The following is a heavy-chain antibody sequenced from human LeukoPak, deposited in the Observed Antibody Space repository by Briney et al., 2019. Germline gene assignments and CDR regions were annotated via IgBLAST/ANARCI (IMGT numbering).Heavy chain of an antibody. CDR1: GFTFSGSA. CDR3: TRHYRLTTVTTIWFDP. CDR2: IRSKANSYAT. D-gene: IGHD4-11*01. V-gene: IGHV3-73*01. Sequence: GGSLRLSCAASGFTFSGSAMHWVRQASGKGLEWVGRIRSKANSYATAYAASVKGRFTISRGDSKNTAYLQMNSLKTEDTAVYYCTRHYRLTTVTTIWFDPWGQGTLVTVSS. J-gene: IGHJ5*02.